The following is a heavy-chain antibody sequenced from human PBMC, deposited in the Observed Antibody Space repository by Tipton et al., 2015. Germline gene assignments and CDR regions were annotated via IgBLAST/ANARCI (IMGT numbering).Heavy chain of an antibody. V-gene: IGHV3-53*01. CDR2: IFSVGTT. J-gene: IGHJ4*02. CDR3: AKEITSYGYVGFDY. D-gene: IGHD5-18*01. CDR1: GFDVSSYY. Sequence: SLRLSCAASGFDVSSYYMSWVRQAPGKGLEWVSVIFSVGTTHYADSVKGRFTISRDNAKNTLALHMNSLRAEDTAVYYCAKEITSYGYVGFDYWGQGTLVTVSS.